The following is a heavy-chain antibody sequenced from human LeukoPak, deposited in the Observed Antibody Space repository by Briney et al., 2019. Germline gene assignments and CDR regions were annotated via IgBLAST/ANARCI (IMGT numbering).Heavy chain of an antibody. CDR2: ISGSGGST. CDR3: AKGIFHYYGSGSPRGSRDLWYFDL. V-gene: IGHV3-23*01. CDR1: GFTFSSYA. Sequence: GGSLRLSCVASGFTFSSYAMSWVRQAPGKGLEWVSAISGSGGSTYYADSVKGRFTISRDNSKNTLYLQMNSLRAEDTAVCYCAKGIFHYYGSGSPRGSRDLWYFDLWGRGTLVTVSS. J-gene: IGHJ2*01. D-gene: IGHD3-10*01.